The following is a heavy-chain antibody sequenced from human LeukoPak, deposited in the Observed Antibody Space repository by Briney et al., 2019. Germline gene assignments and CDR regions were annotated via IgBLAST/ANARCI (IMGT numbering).Heavy chain of an antibody. Sequence: ASVKVSCKASGGTFSSYAMSWVRHAGGRGLEWMGRIIPILGIANYAQKFKGRVTITAEKSTSTAYMELSSLRSEDTAVYYCASGYSSGWYLSTSVVYGMDVWGQGTTVTVSS. CDR1: GGTFSSYA. CDR2: IIPILGIA. V-gene: IGHV1-69*04. J-gene: IGHJ6*02. D-gene: IGHD6-19*01. CDR3: ASGYSSGWYLSTSVVYGMDV.